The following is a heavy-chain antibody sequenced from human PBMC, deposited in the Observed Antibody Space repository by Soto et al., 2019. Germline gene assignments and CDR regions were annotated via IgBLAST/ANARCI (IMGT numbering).Heavy chain of an antibody. Sequence: PSETLSLTCADSGGSISSYFWTWVRQPAGKGLEWIGRIDTSGSTNYNPSFKSRVTMSVDTSKNQFSLSLTSVTAADTAVYYCASTSLSSSWDHYYYYTMDVWGTGGTVTVSS. CDR1: GGSISSYF. V-gene: IGHV4-4*07. J-gene: IGHJ6*04. CDR3: ASTSLSSSWDHYYYYTMDV. D-gene: IGHD6-13*01. CDR2: IDTSGST.